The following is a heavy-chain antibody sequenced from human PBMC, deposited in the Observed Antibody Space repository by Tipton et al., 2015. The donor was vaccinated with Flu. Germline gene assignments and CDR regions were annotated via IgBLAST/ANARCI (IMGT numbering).Heavy chain of an antibody. D-gene: IGHD6-19*01. CDR2: IHSSGTT. J-gene: IGHJ6*02. Sequence: TLSLTCTVSGGSISSYFWNWIRQPAGKGLEWIGRIHSSGTTYYKPSLKSRVSISVDTSKNHFSLEVRSVTAADTAIYFCARAESSVWAGYYYGLDVWDQGP. V-gene: IGHV4-4*07. CDR3: ARAESSVWAGYYYGLDV. CDR1: GGSISSYF.